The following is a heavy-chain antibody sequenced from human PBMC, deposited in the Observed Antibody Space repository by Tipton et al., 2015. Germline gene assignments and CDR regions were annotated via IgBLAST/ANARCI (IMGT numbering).Heavy chain of an antibody. CDR1: AYSISSDYY. Sequence: TLSLTCAVSAYSISSDYYWGWIRQPPGKGLEWIVSISHSGNPYYNPPLKSRVTMSRDTSKNQFPLKLTSVTAADTAVYYCACQDYDSLTRDYQTVDYWGQGTLVTVSS. V-gene: IGHV4-38-2*01. J-gene: IGHJ4*02. CDR3: ACQDYDSLTRDYQTVDY. CDR2: ISHSGNP. D-gene: IGHD3-9*01.